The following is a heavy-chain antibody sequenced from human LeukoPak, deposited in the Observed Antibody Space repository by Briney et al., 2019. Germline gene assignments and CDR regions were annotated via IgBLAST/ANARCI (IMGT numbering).Heavy chain of an antibody. D-gene: IGHD6-19*01. V-gene: IGHV3-33*01. CDR3: ARERGSGWYYFGY. Sequence: PGGSLRLSCAASGFTFSSYGMHWVRQAPGKGLEWVAVIWYDGSNKYYADSVKGRFTISRDNSKNTLYLQMNSLRAEDTAVYYCARERGSGWYYFGYWGQGTLVTVSS. CDR2: IWYDGSNK. J-gene: IGHJ4*02. CDR1: GFTFSSYG.